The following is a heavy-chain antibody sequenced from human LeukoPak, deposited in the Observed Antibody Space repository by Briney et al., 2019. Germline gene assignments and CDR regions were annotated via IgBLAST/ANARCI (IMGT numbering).Heavy chain of an antibody. CDR3: ARDTTYYDILTGYFSLGGMDV. CDR2: ISSSGSTI. J-gene: IGHJ6*04. Sequence: PGGSLRLSCAASGFTFSSYEMNWVRQAPGKGLEWVSYISSSGSTIYYADSVKGRFTISRDNAKNSLYLQMNSLRAEDTAVYYCARDTTYYDILTGYFSLGGMDVWGKGTTVTVSS. V-gene: IGHV3-48*03. D-gene: IGHD3-9*01. CDR1: GFTFSSYE.